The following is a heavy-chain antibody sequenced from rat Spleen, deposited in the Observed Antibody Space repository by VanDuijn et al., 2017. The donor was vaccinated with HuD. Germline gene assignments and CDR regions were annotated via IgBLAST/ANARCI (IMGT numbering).Heavy chain of an antibody. V-gene: IGHV5-7*01. Sequence: EVQLVESGGGLVQPGRSLKLSCAASGFTFSDYNMAWVRQAPKKGLEWVATISYDGSSTYYSDSVKGRFTISRDNAKSTLYLQMDSLRSEDTATYYCARHGWGYGVMDAWGQGASVTVSS. D-gene: IGHD4-3*01. CDR2: ISYDGSST. CDR1: GFTFSDYN. J-gene: IGHJ4*01. CDR3: ARHGWGYGVMDA.